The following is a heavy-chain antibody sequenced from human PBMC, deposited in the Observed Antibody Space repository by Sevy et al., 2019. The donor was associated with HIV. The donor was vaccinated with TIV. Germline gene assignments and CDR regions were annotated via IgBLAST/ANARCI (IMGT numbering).Heavy chain of an antibody. CDR3: ARRRTLLYISSSQPFDY. J-gene: IGHJ4*02. CDR1: GYTFTNYD. D-gene: IGHD6-6*01. Sequence: ASVKVSCKASGYTFTNYDITWVRQATGQGLEWVGWMNPNSGDTGYAQKFQGRITMTRNTSISTVYLELSSLRSDDTAVYYCARRRTLLYISSSQPFDYWGQGSLVTVSS. CDR2: MNPNSGDT. V-gene: IGHV1-8*01.